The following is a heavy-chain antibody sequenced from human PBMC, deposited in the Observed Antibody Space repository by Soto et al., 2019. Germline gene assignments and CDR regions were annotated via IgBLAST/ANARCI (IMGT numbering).Heavy chain of an antibody. CDR2: IHNSGAS. D-gene: IGHD6-19*01. V-gene: IGHV4-59*02. CDR3: ARGPQCLRYENWFDP. Sequence: SETLSLTCTVSGASVSGYYWSWIRQTPGKGLEWIGNIHNSGASKYNPSLKSRVTISLDTSKNEFSLKIGSVTTADTAVYYCARGPQCLRYENWFDPWGQGTLVTVSS. J-gene: IGHJ5*02. CDR1: GASVSGYY.